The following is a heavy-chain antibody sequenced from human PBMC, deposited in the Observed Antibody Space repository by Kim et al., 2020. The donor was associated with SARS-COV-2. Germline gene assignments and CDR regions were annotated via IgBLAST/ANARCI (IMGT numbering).Heavy chain of an antibody. Sequence: SETLSLTCTFSGGTISSGGYYWSWIRQHPGKGLEWIGYIYYSESTYYNASLKSRVTISVDTSKNQFYLKLSSVTAADTAVYYCARDPYYYGSGTDIAGDAFDICDQGTMVIVS. CDR2: IYYSEST. V-gene: IGHV4-31*03. J-gene: IGHJ3*02. D-gene: IGHD3-10*01. CDR1: GGTISSGGYY. CDR3: ARDPYYYGSGTDIAGDAFDI.